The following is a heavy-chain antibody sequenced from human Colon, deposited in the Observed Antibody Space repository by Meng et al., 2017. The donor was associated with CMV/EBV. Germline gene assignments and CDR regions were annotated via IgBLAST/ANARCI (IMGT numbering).Heavy chain of an antibody. CDR2: ITTYSGNT. CDR3: AREVRGRGFFDY. Sequence: SVNVSCKASGYTFATYDISWVRQAPGQGLEWMGKITTYSGNTNLPQKFQGRVTMTTDTSTSTAHMELRSLRSADTAVYYCAREVRGRGFFDYWGQGTLVTVSS. J-gene: IGHJ4*02. CDR1: GYTFATYD. V-gene: IGHV1-18*01. D-gene: IGHD3-10*01.